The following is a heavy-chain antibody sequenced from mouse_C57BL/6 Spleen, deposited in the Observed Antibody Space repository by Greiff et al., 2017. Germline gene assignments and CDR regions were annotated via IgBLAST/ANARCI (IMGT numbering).Heavy chain of an antibody. CDR2: ISSGSSTL. CDR1: GFTFSDYG. Sequence: EVKLMESGGGLVKPGGSLKLSCAASGFTFSDYGMHWVRQAPEKGLEWVAYISSGSSTLYYADTVKGRFTISRDNAKNTLFLQMTSLRSEDTAMYYCANYYGSSWGYYAMDYWGQGTSVTVSS. V-gene: IGHV5-17*01. CDR3: ANYYGSSWGYYAMDY. J-gene: IGHJ4*01. D-gene: IGHD1-1*01.